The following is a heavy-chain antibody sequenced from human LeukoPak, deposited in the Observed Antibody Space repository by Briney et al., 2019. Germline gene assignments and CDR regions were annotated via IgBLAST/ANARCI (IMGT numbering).Heavy chain of an antibody. CDR2: LNPQNGNT. CDR1: GNTFIKFD. Sequence: ASVTVSCKASGNTFIKFDFHWVRQAPGQGPEWMGRLNPQNGNTEYAPKFQGRVTMTRNTSITTAHMELSSLTSEDTAVYYCATGMFDTDYSFLGFEYWGLGTPVSVSS. D-gene: IGHD5-12*01. J-gene: IGHJ4*02. V-gene: IGHV1-8*01. CDR3: ATGMFDTDYSFLGFEY.